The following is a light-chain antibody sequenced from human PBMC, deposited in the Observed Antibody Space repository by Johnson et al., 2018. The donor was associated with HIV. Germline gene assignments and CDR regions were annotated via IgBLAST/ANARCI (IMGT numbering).Light chain of an antibody. V-gene: IGLV1-51*01. CDR1: SSNMGNNY. CDR3: GTWDSSLSSYV. J-gene: IGLJ1*01. Sequence: QSVLTQPPSVSAAPRQRVTISCSGNSSNMGNNYVSWYQQVPGTAPKLLIYDNNKRPSGIPGRFSGPKSGPSATLAITGPQPGDEADYYCGTWDSSLSSYVFGIGTKVTVL. CDR2: DNN.